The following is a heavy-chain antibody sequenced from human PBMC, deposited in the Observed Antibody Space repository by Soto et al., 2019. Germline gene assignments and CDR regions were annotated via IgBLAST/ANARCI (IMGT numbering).Heavy chain of an antibody. Sequence: ASLKVSCKASGYTFTSYDINWVRQATGQGLEWMGWMNPNSGNTGYAQKFQGRVTMTRNTSISTAYMELSSLRAEDTAVYYCAREVNFYGLDVWGQGTTVNVSS. CDR2: MNPNSGNT. CDR1: GYTFTSYD. V-gene: IGHV1-8*01. CDR3: AREVNFYGLDV. J-gene: IGHJ6*02.